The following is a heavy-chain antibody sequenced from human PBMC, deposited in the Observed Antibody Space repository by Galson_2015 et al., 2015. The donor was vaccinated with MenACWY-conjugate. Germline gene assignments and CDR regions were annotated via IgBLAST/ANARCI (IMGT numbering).Heavy chain of an antibody. CDR3: ARARIAVAEMIES. D-gene: IGHD6-19*01. V-gene: IGHV1-69*13. J-gene: IGHJ4*02. CDR1: GGTFTNNP. Sequence: SVKVSCKASGGTFTNNPITWVRQAPGQGLEWMGGIIPVLVRTNYAQKFQGRLKIIADDSSRTAYMELSGLQSEDTAVYYCARARIAVAEMIESWGQGTLVIVSS. CDR2: IIPVLVRT.